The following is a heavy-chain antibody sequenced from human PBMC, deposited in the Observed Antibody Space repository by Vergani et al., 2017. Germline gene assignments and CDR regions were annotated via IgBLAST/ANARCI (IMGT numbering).Heavy chain of an antibody. D-gene: IGHD6-13*01. CDR1: GFKFSDHY. Sequence: LEESGGGSVKPGGSLRLSCAASGFKFSDHYMSWIRQAPGKGLEWVSHISPGASTVSYTDSVTGRFTFSRDNDNNSLTLDMKTLRVEDTAVYYCAKNPGIATTRHYYAMDVWGQGTTVTVSS. CDR3: AKNPGIATTRHYYAMDV. CDR2: ISPGASTV. V-gene: IGHV3-11*04. J-gene: IGHJ6*02.